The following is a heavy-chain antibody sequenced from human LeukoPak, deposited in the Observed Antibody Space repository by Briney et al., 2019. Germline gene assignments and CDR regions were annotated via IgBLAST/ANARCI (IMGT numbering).Heavy chain of an antibody. CDR2: TYYRSKWYN. CDR3: ARTPYDFWSASYSYYFDY. V-gene: IGHV6-1*01. Sequence: SQTLSLTCATSGDSVSSNSAAWNWIGQSPSRGLEWLGRTYYRSKWYNDYAVSVKSRITINPDTSKNQFSMQLNSVTPEDTAVFYCARTPYDFWSASYSYYFDYWGQGTLVTVSS. D-gene: IGHD3-3*01. CDR1: GDSVSSNSAA. J-gene: IGHJ4*02.